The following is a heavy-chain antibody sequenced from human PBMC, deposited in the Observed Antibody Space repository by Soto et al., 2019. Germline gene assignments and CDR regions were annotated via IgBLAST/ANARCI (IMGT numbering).Heavy chain of an antibody. CDR2: VGTTSPYI. Sequence: PGGSLRISCAASGFSFGIYTMNWVRQAPGKGLEWVASVGTTSPYIYYADSVRGRFTISRDNAKNSLFLQMNSLRAEDTAVYYCARVMCGDCSAYYYYSMDVWGQGTTVTVS. V-gene: IGHV3-21*01. CDR1: GFSFGIYT. D-gene: IGHD2-21*02. CDR3: ARVMCGDCSAYYYYSMDV. J-gene: IGHJ6*02.